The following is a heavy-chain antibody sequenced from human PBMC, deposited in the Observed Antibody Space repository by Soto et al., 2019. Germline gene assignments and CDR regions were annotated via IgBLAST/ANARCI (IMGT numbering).Heavy chain of an antibody. Sequence: SLRLSCAASGFTFSSYPMHWVRQAPGKGLEWVAVISYDGSNKYYADSVKGRFTISRDNSKNTLYLQMNSLRAEDTAVYYCERVLFEGSEPYGMDVCGQGTTVTVSS. J-gene: IGHJ6*02. CDR2: ISYDGSNK. D-gene: IGHD3-10*01. CDR3: ERVLFEGSEPYGMDV. V-gene: IGHV3-30-3*01. CDR1: GFTFSSYP.